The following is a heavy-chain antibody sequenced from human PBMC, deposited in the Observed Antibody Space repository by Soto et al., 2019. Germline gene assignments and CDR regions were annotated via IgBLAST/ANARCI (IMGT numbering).Heavy chain of an antibody. CDR3: AKQNCTNGVCYNPDY. CDR2: ISGSGGST. J-gene: IGHJ4*02. D-gene: IGHD2-8*01. CDR1: GFTFSSYA. V-gene: IGHV3-23*01. Sequence: GGSLRLPCAASGFTFSSYAMSWVRQAPGKGLEWVSAISGSGGSTYYADSVKGRFAISRDNSKNTLYLQMNSLRAEDTAAYYCAKQNCTNGVCYNPDYWGQGTLVTVSS.